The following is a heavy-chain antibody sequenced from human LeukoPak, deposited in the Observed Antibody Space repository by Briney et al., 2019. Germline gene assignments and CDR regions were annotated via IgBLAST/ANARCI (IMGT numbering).Heavy chain of an antibody. CDR3: AKVGLANYGDY. Sequence: GGSLRLSCAASGFTFSTYAMSWVRQAPGKGLEWVSAISGSGGSTNYADSVKGRFTISRDNSKNTLYLQMNSLRAEDTAVYYCAKVGLANYGDYWGQGTLVTVSS. J-gene: IGHJ4*02. CDR1: GFTFSTYA. V-gene: IGHV3-23*01. CDR2: ISGSGGST.